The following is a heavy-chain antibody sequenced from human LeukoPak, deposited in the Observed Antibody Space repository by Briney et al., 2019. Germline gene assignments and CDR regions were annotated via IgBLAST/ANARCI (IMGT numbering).Heavy chain of an antibody. V-gene: IGHV3-23*01. D-gene: IGHD6-19*01. CDR1: GFTFSTYA. CDR3: AKGHSSGWSHNFDY. J-gene: IGHJ4*02. CDR2: ISGSGGST. Sequence: GGSLRLSCAASGFTFSTYAMSWVRQAPGKGLEWVSGISGSGGSTYYVDSVKGRFTISRDNSKNTLYLQMNSLRAEDTAVYYCAKGHSSGWSHNFDYWGQGTLVTVSS.